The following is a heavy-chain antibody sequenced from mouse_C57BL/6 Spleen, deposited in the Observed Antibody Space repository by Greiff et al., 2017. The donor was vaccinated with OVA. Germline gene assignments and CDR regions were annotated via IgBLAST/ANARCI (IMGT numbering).Heavy chain of an antibody. J-gene: IGHJ3*01. CDR1: GYTFTSYW. Sequence: QVQLQQPGAELVKPGASVKMSCKASGYTFTSYWITWVKQRPGQGLEWIGDIYPGSGSTNYNEKFKSKATLTVDTSSSTAYMQLSSLTSEDSAVDYCARCNGSSLAWFAYWGQGTLVTVSA. D-gene: IGHD1-1*01. CDR3: ARCNGSSLAWFAY. V-gene: IGHV1-55*01. CDR2: IYPGSGST.